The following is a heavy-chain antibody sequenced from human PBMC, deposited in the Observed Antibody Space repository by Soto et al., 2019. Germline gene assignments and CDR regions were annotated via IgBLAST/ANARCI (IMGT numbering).Heavy chain of an antibody. V-gene: IGHV3-23*01. D-gene: IGHD2-2*01. CDR3: AKDLECSSTSCYYDY. Sequence: GGSLRPSCAASGFTFSSYAMSWVRQAPGKGLEWVSAISGSGGSTYYADSVKGRFTISRDNSKNTLYLQMNSLRAEDTAVYYCAKDLECSSTSCYYDYWGQGTLVTVSS. CDR2: ISGSGGST. J-gene: IGHJ4*02. CDR1: GFTFSSYA.